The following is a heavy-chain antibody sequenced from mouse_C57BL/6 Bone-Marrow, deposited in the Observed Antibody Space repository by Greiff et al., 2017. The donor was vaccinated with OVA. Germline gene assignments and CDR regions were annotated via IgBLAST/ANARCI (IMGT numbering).Heavy chain of an antibody. CDR1: GFNIKDYY. V-gene: IGHV14-2*01. Sequence: VHVKQSGAELVKPGASVKLSCTASGFNIKDYYMHWVKQRTEQGLEWIGRIDPEDGETKYAPKFPGKATITADTSSNTAYLQLSSLTSEDTAVYYCALLPHYCDYWGQGTTLTVSS. J-gene: IGHJ2*01. CDR2: IDPEDGET. D-gene: IGHD1-1*01. CDR3: ALLPHYCDY.